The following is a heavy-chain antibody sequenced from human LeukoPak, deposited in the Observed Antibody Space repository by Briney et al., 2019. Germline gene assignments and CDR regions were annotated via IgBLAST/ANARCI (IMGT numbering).Heavy chain of an antibody. V-gene: IGHV3-74*01. Sequence: QPGGSLRLSCAASGFTFSSYWKHWVRQAPGKGLVWVSRINSEGSRTTYADSVKGRFTISRDNAKNTLHLQMNSLRAEDTAVYYCARDVQAGPGYWGQGTLVTVSS. J-gene: IGHJ4*02. CDR2: INSEGSRT. CDR1: GFTFSSYW. CDR3: ARDVQAGPGY. D-gene: IGHD6-19*01.